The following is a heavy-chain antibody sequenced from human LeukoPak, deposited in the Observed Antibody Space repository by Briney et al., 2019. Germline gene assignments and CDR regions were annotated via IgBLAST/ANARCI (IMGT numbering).Heavy chain of an antibody. D-gene: IGHD5-18*01. Sequence: PSETLSLTCTVSGGSISGTGYYWGWIRQSPGRGLEWIGSFYYSGGNTYYNPSLKSRVTISVDTSKNQFSLKVTSVTAADTAVYYCARDGYNYGLDRFDYWGQGILVTVSS. CDR3: ARDGYNYGLDRFDY. CDR1: GGSISGTGYY. V-gene: IGHV4-39*07. J-gene: IGHJ4*02. CDR2: FYYSGGNT.